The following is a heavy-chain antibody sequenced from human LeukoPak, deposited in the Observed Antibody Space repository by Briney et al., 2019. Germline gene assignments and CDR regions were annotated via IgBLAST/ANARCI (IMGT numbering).Heavy chain of an antibody. CDR3: ATLGYCSGGRTCFDY. Sequence: SVKVSCKXSGGTFSSYAISWVRQSPGQGLEWMGRIIPIFGTANYAQKFQGRVTITTDESTSTAYMELSSLRSEDTAVYYCATLGYCSGGRTCFDYWGQGTLVTVSS. V-gene: IGHV1-69*05. J-gene: IGHJ4*02. D-gene: IGHD2-15*01. CDR1: GGTFSSYA. CDR2: IIPIFGTA.